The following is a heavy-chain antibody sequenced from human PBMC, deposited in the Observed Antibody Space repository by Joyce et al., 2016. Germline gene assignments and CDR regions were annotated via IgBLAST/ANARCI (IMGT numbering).Heavy chain of an antibody. D-gene: IGHD5-18*01. V-gene: IGHV4-38-2*01. J-gene: IGHJ2*01. CDR1: GLSFDLHSF. Sequence: QVQLQESGPGLVKPSETLSLTCGVSGLSFDLHSFWGWIRQPPGKGLEWIGNGDLHGITHYSPSLKSRVTISMDTSKNQFSLNLNSLTAADTAVYFCARRPYNVHTPLGSDWYFDLWGRGTLVTVSS. CDR3: ARRPYNVHTPLGSDWYFDL. CDR2: GDLHGIT.